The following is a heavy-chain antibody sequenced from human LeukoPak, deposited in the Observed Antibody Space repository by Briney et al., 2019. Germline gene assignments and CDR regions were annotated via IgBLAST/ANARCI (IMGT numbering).Heavy chain of an antibody. CDR3: VKVRARTMVRGGYYFDY. J-gene: IGHJ4*02. CDR1: GFTFSSYA. D-gene: IGHD3-10*01. V-gene: IGHV3-23*01. Sequence: GGSLRLSCAASGFTFSSYAMSWVRQAPGKGLEWVSAISGSGGSTYYADSVKGRFTISRDNSKNTLYLQMNSLRAEDTAVYYCVKVRARTMVRGGYYFDYWGQGTLVTVSS. CDR2: ISGSGGST.